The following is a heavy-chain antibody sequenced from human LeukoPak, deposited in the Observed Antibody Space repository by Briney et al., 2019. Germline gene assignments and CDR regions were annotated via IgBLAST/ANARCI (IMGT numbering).Heavy chain of an antibody. Sequence: SETLSLTCTASGGSISNYYWNWLRQPPGKGLEWIGYICYSGSTKYNPSLKSRVTMSLDTSKKQFSLRLTSVTAADMAVYYCARGFDSKSTYFDYWGLGTLVTVSS. CDR2: ICYSGST. CDR1: GGSISNYY. CDR3: ARGFDSKSTYFDY. V-gene: IGHV4-59*01. J-gene: IGHJ4*02. D-gene: IGHD5-12*01.